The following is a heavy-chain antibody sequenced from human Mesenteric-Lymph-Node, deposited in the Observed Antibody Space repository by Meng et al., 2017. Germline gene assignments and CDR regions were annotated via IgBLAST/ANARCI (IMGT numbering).Heavy chain of an antibody. Sequence: QVQLVESGGGVVQPGWSLRLSCAASGFTFSSYGMHWVRQAPGKGLEWVALISYDGNKKYYGDSVKGRVTISRDISKNTLYLQMNSLRPEDTAVYFCAKSLEAAATGFDYWGQGTLVTVSS. V-gene: IGHV3-30*18. CDR2: ISYDGNKK. CDR3: AKSLEAAATGFDY. D-gene: IGHD2-15*01. J-gene: IGHJ4*02. CDR1: GFTFSSYG.